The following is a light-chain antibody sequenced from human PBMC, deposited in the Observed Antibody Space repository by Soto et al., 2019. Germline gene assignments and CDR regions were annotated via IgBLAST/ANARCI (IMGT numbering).Light chain of an antibody. J-gene: IGKJ2*01. CDR3: QQHNDWPPSPT. Sequence: EIVMTQSPATLSVSPGERATLSCRASQSVSSNLAWYQQKPGQAPRLLIYGASTRATGIPARFSGSGSGTEFTFTISSLQSEDFAVSYCQQHNDWPPSPTFGQGTKLKIK. V-gene: IGKV3-15*01. CDR1: QSVSSN. CDR2: GAS.